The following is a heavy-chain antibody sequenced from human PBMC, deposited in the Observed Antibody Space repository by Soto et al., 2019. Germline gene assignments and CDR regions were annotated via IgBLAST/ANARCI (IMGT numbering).Heavy chain of an antibody. Sequence: PSETLSLTCTVSGGSISSDDYYWSWIRQAPGRGLEWIGYIHSSGSIYYNLSLKRRATMSIDTAGNQFSLKVSSVTVADTAVYYCARDLDGLHDDTSGPFPRPGWGQGTLVTVSS. CDR3: ARDLDGLHDDTSGPFPRPG. V-gene: IGHV4-30-4*01. CDR2: IHSSGSI. CDR1: GGSISSDDYY. J-gene: IGHJ1*01. D-gene: IGHD3-22*01.